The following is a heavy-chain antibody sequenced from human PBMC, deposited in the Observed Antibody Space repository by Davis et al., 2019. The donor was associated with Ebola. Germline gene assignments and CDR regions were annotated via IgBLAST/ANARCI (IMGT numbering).Heavy chain of an antibody. D-gene: IGHD3-22*01. J-gene: IGHJ6*02. Sequence: GGSLRLSCAASGFTFSDYYMSWIRQAPGKGLEWVSYISSSGSTIYYADSVKGRFTISRDNAKNSLYLQMNSLRAEDTAVYYCAREGGTQAYYYDSSGYHGGGYYYYGMDVWGQGTTVTVSS. CDR3: AREGGTQAYYYDSSGYHGGGYYYYGMDV. V-gene: IGHV3-11*01. CDR1: GFTFSDYY. CDR2: ISSSGSTI.